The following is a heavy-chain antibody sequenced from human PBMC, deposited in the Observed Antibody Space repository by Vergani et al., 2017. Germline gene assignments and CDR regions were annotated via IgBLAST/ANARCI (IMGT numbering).Heavy chain of an antibody. Sequence: EVQLLESGGGLVQPGGSLRLSCAASGFTFSSYAMSWVRQAPGKGLEWVANIKQDGSEKYYVDSVKGRFTISRDNAKNSLYLQMNSLRAEDTAVYYCTIFGVVNIDYWGQGTLVTVSS. CDR3: TIFGVVNIDY. J-gene: IGHJ4*02. CDR1: GFTFSSYA. CDR2: IKQDGSEK. V-gene: IGHV3-7*01. D-gene: IGHD3-3*01.